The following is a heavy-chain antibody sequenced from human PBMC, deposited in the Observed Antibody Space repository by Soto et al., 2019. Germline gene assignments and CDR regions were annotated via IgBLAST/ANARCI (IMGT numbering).Heavy chain of an antibody. D-gene: IGHD6-13*01. CDR1: GLTFSSYA. J-gene: IGHJ4*02. CDR2: ISYDGSNK. V-gene: IGHV3-30-3*01. CDR3: AREGEEDIAAAGPYFDY. Sequence: AGGSLRLSCAASGLTFSSYAMHWVRQAPGKGLEWVAVISYDGSNKYYADSVKGRFTISRGNSKNTLYLQMNSLRAEDTAVYYCAREGEEDIAAAGPYFDYWGQGTLVTVSS.